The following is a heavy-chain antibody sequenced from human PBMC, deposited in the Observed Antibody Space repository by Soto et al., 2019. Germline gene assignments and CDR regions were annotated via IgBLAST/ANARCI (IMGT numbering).Heavy chain of an antibody. CDR3: ARIKWGLDYYSGMDV. J-gene: IGHJ6*02. V-gene: IGHV1-2*02. D-gene: IGHD1-26*01. CDR2: INPKTAAT. Sequence: ASVKVSCKASGYTFSDYFIQWLRQAPGQGLERVAWINPKTAATNYAKKFQDRVTVTSDTSFSTAYLELTRLRPDDTALYYCARIKWGLDYYSGMDVWGQGTAVTVSS. CDR1: GYTFSDYF.